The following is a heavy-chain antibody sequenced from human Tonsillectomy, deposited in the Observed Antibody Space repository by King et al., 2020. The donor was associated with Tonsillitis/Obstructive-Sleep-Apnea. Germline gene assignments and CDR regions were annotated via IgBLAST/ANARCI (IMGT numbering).Heavy chain of an antibody. J-gene: IGHJ4*02. CDR2: ISWNSGSI. D-gene: IGHD6-13*01. CDR1: GFTFDDYA. Sequence: VQLVESGGGLVQPGRSLRLSCAASGFTFDDYAMYWVRQAPGKGLEWVSGISWNSGSIGYADSVKGRFTFSRDNAKNSLYLQMNSLRAEDTALYYCAKDNDSSSWYYFDYWGQGTLVTVSS. CDR3: AKDNDSSSWYYFDY. V-gene: IGHV3-9*01.